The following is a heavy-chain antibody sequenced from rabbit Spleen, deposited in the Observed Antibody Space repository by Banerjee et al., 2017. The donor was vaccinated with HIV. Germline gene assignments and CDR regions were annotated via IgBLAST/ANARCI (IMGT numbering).Heavy chain of an antibody. V-gene: IGHV1S40*01. CDR2: IYTGDGST. D-gene: IGHD8-1*01. J-gene: IGHJ6*01. Sequence: EESGGDLVKPGASLTLTCTASGFSLSLYYYMCLVRHAPGKGMEWIGCIYTGDGSTSYASWVNGRFSISKTSSTTVTLQMTSLTAADTATYFCAREYVGISFFAPVYYGMDLWGPGTLVTVS. CDR1: GFSLSLYYY. CDR3: AREYVGISFFAPVYYGMDL.